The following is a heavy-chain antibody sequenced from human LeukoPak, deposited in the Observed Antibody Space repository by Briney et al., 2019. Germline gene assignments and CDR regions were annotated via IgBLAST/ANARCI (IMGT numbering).Heavy chain of an antibody. CDR2: IYYSGST. V-gene: IGHV4-31*03. J-gene: IGHJ5*02. CDR3: ARGRGIAAAPTNWFDP. CDR1: GGSISGGGYY. D-gene: IGHD6-13*01. Sequence: PSETLSLTCTVSGGSISGGGYYWSWIRQHPGKGLEWIGYIYYSGSTYYNPSLKSRVTISVDTSKNQFSLKLSSVTAADTAVYYCARGRGIAAAPTNWFDPWGQGTLVTVSS.